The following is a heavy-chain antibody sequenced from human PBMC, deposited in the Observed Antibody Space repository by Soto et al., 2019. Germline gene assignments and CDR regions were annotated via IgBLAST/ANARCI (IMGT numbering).Heavy chain of an antibody. CDR1: GFTFSSYA. CDR3: AKGSRKLEPPYYYYYYMDV. V-gene: IGHV3-23*01. CDR2: ISGSGGST. Sequence: PGGSLRLSCAASGFTFSSYAMSWVRQAPGKGLEWVSAISGSGGSTYYADSVKGRFTISRDNSKNTLYLQMNSLRAEDTAVYYCAKGSRKLEPPYYYYYYMDVRGKGTTVTVSS. J-gene: IGHJ6*03. D-gene: IGHD1-1*01.